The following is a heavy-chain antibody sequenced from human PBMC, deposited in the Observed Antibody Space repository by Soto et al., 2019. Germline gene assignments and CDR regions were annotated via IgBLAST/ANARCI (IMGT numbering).Heavy chain of an antibody. CDR3: ASRSTVVVAATEAFDY. CDR1: GGTFSTYT. Sequence: QVQLVQSGAEVKKPGSSVKVSCKASGGTFSTYTISGVRQAPGQGLEWMGRIIPILGIANYAQKFQGRVTITADKSTSTAYMELSSLRSEDTAVYYCASRSTVVVAATEAFDYWGQGTLVTVSS. V-gene: IGHV1-69*02. CDR2: IIPILGIA. D-gene: IGHD2-15*01. J-gene: IGHJ4*02.